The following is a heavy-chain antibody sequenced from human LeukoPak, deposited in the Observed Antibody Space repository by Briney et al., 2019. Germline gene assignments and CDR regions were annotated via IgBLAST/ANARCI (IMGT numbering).Heavy chain of an antibody. CDR3: ARAPYYDSPDY. V-gene: IGHV3-74*01. CDR2: VNIDGATT. Sequence: PGGSLRLSCAASGFTFSNYWMHWVRQAPGKGLVWVSRVNIDGATTDYADSVKGRFTISTDNAKNNLYLQMLSLNAEDTAVYYCARAPYYDSPDYWGQGTLVTVSS. D-gene: IGHD3-10*01. J-gene: IGHJ4*02. CDR1: GFTFSNYW.